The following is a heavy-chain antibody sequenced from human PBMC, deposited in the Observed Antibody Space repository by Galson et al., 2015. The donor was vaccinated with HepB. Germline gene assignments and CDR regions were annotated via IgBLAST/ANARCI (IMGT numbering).Heavy chain of an antibody. CDR2: INSDGTYI. CDR1: GFTVGNYW. V-gene: IGHV3-74*01. J-gene: IGHJ4*02. CDR3: ARTRGAAAGIFDY. Sequence: CLLLACAASGFTVGNYWMHWVRQAPGEGLVWVSRINSDGTYITYADSVKGRFTISRDNAMNTLYLQMNSPRAEDTALYYCARTRGAAAGIFDYWGQGSLVTVSS. D-gene: IGHD6-13*01.